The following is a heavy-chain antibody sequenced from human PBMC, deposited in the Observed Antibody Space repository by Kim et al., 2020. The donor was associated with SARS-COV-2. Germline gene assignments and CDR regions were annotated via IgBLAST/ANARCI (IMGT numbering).Heavy chain of an antibody. CDR3: ARGWDTQGYFDY. V-gene: IGHV4-38-2*02. J-gene: IGHJ4*02. Sequence: SETLSLTCTVSGYSISSGYHWGWIRQPPGKGLEWIGTIHYSGSTYYNPSLKSRVTISVDTSKNQFSLKLSSVTAADTALYYCARGWDTQGYFDYWGQGTL. D-gene: IGHD1-26*01. CDR2: IHYSGST. CDR1: GYSISSGYH.